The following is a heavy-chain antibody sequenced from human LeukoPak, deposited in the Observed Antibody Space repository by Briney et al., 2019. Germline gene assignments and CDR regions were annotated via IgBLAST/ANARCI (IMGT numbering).Heavy chain of an antibody. V-gene: IGHV4-4*07. Sequence: PSETLSLTCTVSGGSIRGFYWSWIRQPAGKGLEWIGRINPTGGTNYNPSLKSRVTMSTDTSSNKFSLKLRSVTAADTAVYYCAREYGDLDYWGRGTLVTVSS. J-gene: IGHJ4*02. CDR1: GGSIRGFY. CDR2: INPTGGT. D-gene: IGHD4-17*01. CDR3: AREYGDLDY.